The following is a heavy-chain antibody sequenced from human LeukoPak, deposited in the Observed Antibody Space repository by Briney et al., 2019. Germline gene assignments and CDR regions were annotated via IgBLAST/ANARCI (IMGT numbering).Heavy chain of an antibody. D-gene: IGHD3-10*01. Sequence: ASVKVSCKASGYTFTSYGFSWVRQAPGQGLEWMGWISAYNGNTNYAQKLQGRVTMTTDTSTSTAYMELRSLRSDDTAVYYCARDLLSGGSGSYYNVPDAFDIWGQGTMVTVSS. CDR2: ISAYNGNT. CDR3: ARDLLSGGSGSYYNVPDAFDI. V-gene: IGHV1-18*01. J-gene: IGHJ3*02. CDR1: GYTFTSYG.